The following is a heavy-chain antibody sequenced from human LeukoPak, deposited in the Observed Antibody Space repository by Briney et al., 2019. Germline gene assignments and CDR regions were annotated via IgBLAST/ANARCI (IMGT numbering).Heavy chain of an antibody. CDR1: GGSIRSYS. CDR2: IYDSGNT. CDR3: ARLRYSTPYYYHGMDV. J-gene: IGHJ6*02. Sequence: SETLSLTCTVSGGSIRSYSWSWIRQPPGKGLEWIGYIYDSGNTNYNPSLKSRVTMSGDTSRDQFSLKVSSVTAADTAVYYCARLRYSTPYYYHGMDVWGQGTTVTVSS. V-gene: IGHV4-59*01. D-gene: IGHD3-9*01.